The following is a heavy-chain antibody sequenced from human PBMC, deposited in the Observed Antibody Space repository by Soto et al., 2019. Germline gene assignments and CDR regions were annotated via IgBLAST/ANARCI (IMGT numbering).Heavy chain of an antibody. CDR3: ARDHRGGTDAFDI. CDR2: ISAYNGNT. D-gene: IGHD2-15*01. V-gene: IGHV1-18*01. Sequence: QVQLVQSGAEVKKPGASVKVSCKASGYTFTSFGISWVRQAPGQGLEWMGWISAYNGNTNYAENLQGRVTMTTDTSTSKAYMELRSLRSDDAAVYYCARDHRGGTDAFDIWGQGTMVTVSS. CDR1: GYTFTSFG. J-gene: IGHJ3*02.